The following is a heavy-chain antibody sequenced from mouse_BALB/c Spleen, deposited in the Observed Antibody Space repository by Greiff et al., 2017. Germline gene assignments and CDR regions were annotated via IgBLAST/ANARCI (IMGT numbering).Heavy chain of an antibody. CDR3: TREVDYFDY. D-gene: IGHD1-1*02. J-gene: IGHJ2*01. CDR2: ISSGGSYT. CDR1: GFTFSSYT. Sequence: EVQRVESGGGLVKPGGSLKLSCAASGFTFSSYTMSWVRQTPEKRLEWVATISSGGSYTYYPDSVKGRFTISRDNAKNTLYLQMSSLKSEDTAMYYCTREVDYFDYWGQGTTLTVSS. V-gene: IGHV5-6-4*01.